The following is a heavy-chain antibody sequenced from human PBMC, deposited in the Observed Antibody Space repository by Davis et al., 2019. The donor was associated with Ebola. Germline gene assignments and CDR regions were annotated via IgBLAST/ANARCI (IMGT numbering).Heavy chain of an antibody. D-gene: IGHD1-26*01. J-gene: IGHJ6*02. CDR3: ARDGRFHYGMDV. CDR1: RGTFRSYA. V-gene: IGHV1-69*04. CDR2: IIPILGIA. Sequence: ASSVPVSCKASRGTFRSYAISWVRQAPGQGLEWMGRIIPILGIANYAQKLQGRVTITADKSTSTAYMELSSLRSEDTAVYYCARDGRFHYGMDVWGQGTAVTVSS.